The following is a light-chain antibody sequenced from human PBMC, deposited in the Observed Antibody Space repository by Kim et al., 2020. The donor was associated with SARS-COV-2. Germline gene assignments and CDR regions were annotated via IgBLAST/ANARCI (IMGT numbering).Light chain of an antibody. CDR3: QVWDSTGDQAWV. CDR1: DIGTKS. Sequence: PRKPARITCGGNDIGTKSVQWYQQRPGQAPILVISHDSDRPSGIPERFSGSNSGNTATLTISRAEAGDEADYYCQVWDSTGDQAWVFGGGTQLTVL. J-gene: IGLJ3*02. V-gene: IGLV3-21*01. CDR2: HDS.